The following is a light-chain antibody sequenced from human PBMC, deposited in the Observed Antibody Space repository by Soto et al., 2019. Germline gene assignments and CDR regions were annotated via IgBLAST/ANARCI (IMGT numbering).Light chain of an antibody. CDR2: AAS. J-gene: IGKJ3*01. V-gene: IGKV1-27*01. Sequence: DVQMTQSPSYMSASVGDTVTITCWASQGIAFYLAWFQQRPGKAPNLLISAASNLQSGVPSRFSGSGSGTYFTLTVSSLQPEDVANYDCQKYDSAPFTFGPGTRVDVK. CDR1: QGIAFY. CDR3: QKYDSAPFT.